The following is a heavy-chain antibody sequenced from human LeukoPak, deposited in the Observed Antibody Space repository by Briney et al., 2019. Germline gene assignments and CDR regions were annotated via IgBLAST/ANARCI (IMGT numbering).Heavy chain of an antibody. V-gene: IGHV4-4*07. CDR3: ARGVIFYDYVWGSYNWFDP. Sequence: SETLSLTCTVSGGSISSYYWSWIRQPAGKGLEWIGRIYTSGSTNYNPSLKSRVTMSVDTSKNQFSLKLSSVTAADTAVYYCARGVIFYDYVWGSYNWFDPWGQETLVTVSS. CDR1: GGSISSYY. CDR2: IYTSGST. J-gene: IGHJ5*02. D-gene: IGHD3-16*01.